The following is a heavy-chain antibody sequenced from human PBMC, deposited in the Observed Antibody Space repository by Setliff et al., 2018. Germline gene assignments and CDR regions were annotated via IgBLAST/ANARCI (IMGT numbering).Heavy chain of an antibody. CDR1: GYTFSNYG. J-gene: IGHJ4*02. V-gene: IGHV1-18*01. CDR3: VRVTSGRLDFDY. Sequence: GASVKVSCKTSGYTFSNYGVSWVRQAPGQGLEWMGWISGYDGNTKYAQNLHGRVTMTKDTSTTTAYMELSSLRSEDTAVYYCVRVTSGRLDFDYWGQGTPGHRLL. CDR2: ISGYDGNT. D-gene: IGHD6-19*01.